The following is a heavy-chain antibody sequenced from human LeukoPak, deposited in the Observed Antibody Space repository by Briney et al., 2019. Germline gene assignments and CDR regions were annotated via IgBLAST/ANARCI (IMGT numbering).Heavy chain of an antibody. CDR1: GGSISSHY. Sequence: SETLSLTCTVSGGSISSHYWSWIRQPPGKGLEWIGYIYYSGSTNYNPSLKSRVTISVDTSKNQFSLKLSSVTAADTAVYYCARVDSSSWEFDYWGQGALVTVSS. D-gene: IGHD6-13*01. CDR2: IYYSGST. V-gene: IGHV4-59*08. CDR3: ARVDSSSWEFDY. J-gene: IGHJ4*02.